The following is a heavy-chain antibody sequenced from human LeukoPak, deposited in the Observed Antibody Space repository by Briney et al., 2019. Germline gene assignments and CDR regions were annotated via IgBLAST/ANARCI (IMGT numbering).Heavy chain of an antibody. J-gene: IGHJ3*02. V-gene: IGHV3-30*03. CDR1: GFTFSSYG. CDR2: ISYDGSNK. D-gene: IGHD1-26*01. Sequence: GGSLRLSCAASGFTFSSYGMHWVRQAPGKGLEWVAVISYDGSNKYYADSVKGRFAISRDNSKNTLYLQMNSLRAEDTAVYYCSSQSPVGATEAFDIWGQGTMVTVSS. CDR3: SSQSPVGATEAFDI.